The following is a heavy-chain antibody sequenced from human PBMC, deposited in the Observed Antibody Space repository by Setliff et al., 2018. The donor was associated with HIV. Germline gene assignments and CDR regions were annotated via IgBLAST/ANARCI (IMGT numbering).Heavy chain of an antibody. CDR1: GGSFSGNY. D-gene: IGHD6-13*01. CDR2: INHSGST. J-gene: IGHJ6*03. CDR3: ARHRDPPGSSWIYYYYYMDL. V-gene: IGHV4-34*01. Sequence: ETLSLTCAVYGGSFSGNYWSWIRQPPGKGLEWIGEINHSGSTNYNPSLKSRVTISVDTSKNQFSLRLSSVTAADTGVYYCARHRDPPGSSWIYYYYYMDLWGEGTTVTVSS.